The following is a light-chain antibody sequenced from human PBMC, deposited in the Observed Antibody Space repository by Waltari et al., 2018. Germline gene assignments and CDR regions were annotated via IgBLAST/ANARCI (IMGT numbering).Light chain of an antibody. V-gene: IGKV3-15*01. Sequence: EIVMTQSPATLSVSPGERATLSCRASQSVSSNLAWYQHQPGQAPRLRIYGAYTRATGIPARFSGSGSGTEFTLTISSLQSEDFAVYYCQQYNNWPKTFGQGTKVEIK. CDR2: GAY. CDR1: QSVSSN. J-gene: IGKJ1*01. CDR3: QQYNNWPKT.